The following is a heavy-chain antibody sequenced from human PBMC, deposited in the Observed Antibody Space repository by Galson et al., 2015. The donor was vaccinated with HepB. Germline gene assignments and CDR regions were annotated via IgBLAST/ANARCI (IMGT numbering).Heavy chain of an antibody. CDR2: IGGSGGDT. V-gene: IGHV3-23*01. J-gene: IGHJ4*02. CDR1: GFTFSNYA. Sequence: SLRLSCAASGFTFSNYAMSWVRQAPGEGLEWVSSIGGSGGDTSYADSVKGRFTISRDNSENTLYLQMNSLRAEDTAVYYCAKSNRYCSGTTCSTFDYWGQGTLVTVSS. D-gene: IGHD2-2*01. CDR3: AKSNRYCSGTTCSTFDY.